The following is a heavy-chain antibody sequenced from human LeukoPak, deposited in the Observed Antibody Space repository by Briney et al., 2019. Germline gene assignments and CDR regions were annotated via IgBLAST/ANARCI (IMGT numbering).Heavy chain of an antibody. CDR3: ARDRRYSSSWSGRVVDY. D-gene: IGHD6-13*01. CDR2: IYYSGST. J-gene: IGHJ4*02. Sequence: PSETLSLTCTVSGGSISSSSYYWGWIRQPPGKGLEWIGSIYYSGSTYYNPSLKSRVTISVDTSKNQFSLKLSSVTAADTAVYYCARDRRYSSSWSGRVVDYWGQGTLVTVSS. CDR1: GGSISSSSYY. V-gene: IGHV4-39*07.